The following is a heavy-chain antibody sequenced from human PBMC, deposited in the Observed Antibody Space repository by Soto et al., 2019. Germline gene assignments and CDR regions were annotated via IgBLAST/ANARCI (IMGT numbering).Heavy chain of an antibody. J-gene: IGHJ3*02. CDR2: INHSGST. Sequence: SETLSLTCAVYGGSFSGYYWSWIRQPPGKGLEWIGEINHSGSTYYNPSLKSRVTISADTPKNQFSLKLSSVTAADTAVYYCVRHADRKNPPYAFDIWGQGTMVTVSS. CDR1: GGSFSGYY. V-gene: IGHV4-34*01. CDR3: VRHADRKNPPYAFDI. D-gene: IGHD2-2*01.